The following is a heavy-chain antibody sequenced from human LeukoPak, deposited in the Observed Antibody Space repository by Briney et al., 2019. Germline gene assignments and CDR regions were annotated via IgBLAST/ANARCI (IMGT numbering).Heavy chain of an antibody. V-gene: IGHV5-51*01. D-gene: IGHD4-17*01. Sequence: GESLDLSWKGSGYLFTSYWIGWVRQMPGKGLEWMGIIYPVDSDTRYSPSFQGQVTISADKSISTAYLQWSSLKASDTAMYYCARTVTTNYYMDVWGKGTTVTVPS. J-gene: IGHJ6*03. CDR1: GYLFTSYW. CDR2: IYPVDSDT. CDR3: ARTVTTNYYMDV.